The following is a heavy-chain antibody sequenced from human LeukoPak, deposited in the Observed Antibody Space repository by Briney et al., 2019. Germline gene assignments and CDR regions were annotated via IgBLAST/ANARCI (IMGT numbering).Heavy chain of an antibody. J-gene: IGHJ5*02. Sequence: GGSLRLSCAASGFTFSSYAMSWVRQAPGKGLEWVSAISGSGGSTYYADFVKGRFTISRDNSKNTLYLQMNSLRAEDTAVYYCAKGAFDIVAVPAAENWFDPWGQGTLVTVSS. CDR1: GFTFSSYA. V-gene: IGHV3-23*01. CDR3: AKGAFDIVAVPAAENWFDP. D-gene: IGHD2-2*01. CDR2: ISGSGGST.